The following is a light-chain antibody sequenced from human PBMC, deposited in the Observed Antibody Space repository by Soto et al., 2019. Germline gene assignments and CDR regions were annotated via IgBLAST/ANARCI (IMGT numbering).Light chain of an antibody. CDR3: QHYGRSAYT. CDR2: GAS. V-gene: IGKV3-20*01. Sequence: EIGLTQSPGTLSLSPGERATLSCRASQSVSSNYLAWYQQKPGQAPSLLIYGASSRATGIPDRFSGSGSGTDFTLTISRLEPEDFAVYYCQHYGRSAYTFGQGTTLEIK. J-gene: IGKJ2*01. CDR1: QSVSSNY.